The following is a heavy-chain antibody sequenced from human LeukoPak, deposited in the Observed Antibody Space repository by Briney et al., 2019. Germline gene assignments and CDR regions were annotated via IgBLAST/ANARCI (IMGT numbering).Heavy chain of an antibody. CDR2: IYYSGST. V-gene: IGHV4-59*11. D-gene: IGHD3-9*01. J-gene: IGHJ4*02. CDR1: GGSISSHY. Sequence: PSETLSLTCIVSGGSISSHYWSWIRQPPGKGLEWIAYIYYSGSTNYNPSLKSRVTISVDTSKKQFSLKLSSVTAADTAVYYCARGLWNILTGYYIDYWGQGTLVTVSS. CDR3: ARGLWNILTGYYIDY.